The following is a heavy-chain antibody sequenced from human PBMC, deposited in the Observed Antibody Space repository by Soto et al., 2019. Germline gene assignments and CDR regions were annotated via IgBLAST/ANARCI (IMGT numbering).Heavy chain of an antibody. J-gene: IGHJ4*02. CDR3: AKERLARGFDY. CDR2: ISAGGDNT. V-gene: IGHV3-23*01. CDR1: GFTFSNYA. Sequence: EVQLLDSGGGLVQPGGSLRLSCEASGFTFSNYAMNWVRQAPGKGLEWVLGISAGGDNTYYADSVKGRFTISRDNSKNTVFLQMNSLRAEDTAVYYCAKERLARGFDYWGQGTLVTVSS.